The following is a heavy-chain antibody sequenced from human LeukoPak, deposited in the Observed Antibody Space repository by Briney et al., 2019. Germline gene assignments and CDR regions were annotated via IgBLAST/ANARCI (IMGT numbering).Heavy chain of an antibody. J-gene: IGHJ3*02. Sequence: KSGESLKISCKGSGYSFTTYWIAWVRQMPGKGLEWLGIIYPGDSDTRYSPSFQGQVTISADKSISTAYLQWSSLKASDTAMYYCARRTYYYDSNGYSFDIWGQGTMVTVSS. V-gene: IGHV5-51*01. CDR2: IYPGDSDT. D-gene: IGHD3-22*01. CDR3: ARRTYYYDSNGYSFDI. CDR1: GYSFTTYW.